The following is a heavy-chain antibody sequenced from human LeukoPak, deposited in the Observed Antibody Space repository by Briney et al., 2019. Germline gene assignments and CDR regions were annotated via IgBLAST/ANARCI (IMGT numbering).Heavy chain of an antibody. J-gene: IGHJ4*02. CDR3: ARQGTSAYYPVFY. D-gene: IGHD3-22*01. Sequence: SSETLSLTCTVSGGSISSYYWSWIRQPPGKGLEWIGYIYYSGSTNYNPSLKSRVTISVDTSKNQFSLKLSSVTAADTAVYYCARQGTSAYYPVFYWGQGTLVTVSS. CDR1: GGSISSYY. CDR2: IYYSGST. V-gene: IGHV4-59*08.